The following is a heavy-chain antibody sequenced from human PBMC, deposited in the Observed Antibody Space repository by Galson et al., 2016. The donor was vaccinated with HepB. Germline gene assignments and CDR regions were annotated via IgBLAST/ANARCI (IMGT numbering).Heavy chain of an antibody. J-gene: IGHJ3*02. D-gene: IGHD6-19*01. CDR1: GFTFSSYA. CDR3: AKALYSSPFVSAYDI. V-gene: IGHV3-23*05. Sequence: SLRLSCAASGFTFSSYAMTWVRQAPGKGLGWVSGIFSSGGTSYYADSVKGRFTISRDNSKNTLYVQMDSLRVEDSAVYYCAKALYSSPFVSAYDIWGQGTMVTVSS. CDR2: IFSSGGTS.